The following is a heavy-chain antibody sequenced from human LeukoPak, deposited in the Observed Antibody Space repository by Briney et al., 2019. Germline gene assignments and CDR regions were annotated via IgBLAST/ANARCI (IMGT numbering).Heavy chain of an antibody. CDR2: IRYDGSNK. J-gene: IGHJ3*02. CDR1: GFTFSSYG. D-gene: IGHD6-6*01. CDR3: AKSEYSRSVGAFEI. V-gene: IGHV3-30*02. Sequence: GGSLRLSCAASGFTFSSYGMHWVRQAPGKGLEWVAFIRYDGSNKYYADSVKGRFTISRDNSKNTLYLQMNSLRAEDTAVYYCAKSEYSRSVGAFEIWGLGTMVTVSS.